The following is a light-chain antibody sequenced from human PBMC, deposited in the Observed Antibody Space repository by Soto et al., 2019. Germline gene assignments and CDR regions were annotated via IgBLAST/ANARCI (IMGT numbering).Light chain of an antibody. J-gene: IGLJ1*01. CDR1: SSDVGGYNY. V-gene: IGLV2-14*01. CDR3: SSRV. Sequence: QSVLTQPASVSGSPGQSITISCTGTSSDVGGYNYVSWYQQHPGKAPKLMIYDVSNRPSGVSNRFSGSKSGNTASLTISGLQAEDEAEYYCSSRVFGTGTKVTVL. CDR2: DVS.